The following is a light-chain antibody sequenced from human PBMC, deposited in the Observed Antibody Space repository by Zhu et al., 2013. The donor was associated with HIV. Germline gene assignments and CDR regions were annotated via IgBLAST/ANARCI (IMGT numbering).Light chain of an antibody. CDR2: DND. J-gene: IGLJ3*02. V-gene: IGLV1-51*01. CDR3: GTWDAGLSVGV. Sequence: QSVLTQPPSISAAPGQKVTISCSGSSSNIGTNYVFWYQQVPGTVPKVLIYDNDRRPSGIPYRFFASKSGTSATLDITGLQTGDEADYYCGTWDAGLSVGVFGGGTKLTVL. CDR1: SSNIGTNY.